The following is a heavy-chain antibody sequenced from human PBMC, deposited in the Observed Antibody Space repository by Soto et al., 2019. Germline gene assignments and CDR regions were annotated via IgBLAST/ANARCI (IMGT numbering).Heavy chain of an antibody. J-gene: IGHJ5*01. CDR2: ISYSGST. V-gene: IGHV4-61*01. CDR3: ASQGDVYNCFAS. Sequence: SETLSLTCTVSGGSISRYSYYWSWIRQPPGKGLEWVGYISYSGSTNFYPSLKSRATISVDTSRNQFSLNLRSVTAADTAVYYCASQGDVYNCFASGGRGTL. CDR1: GGSISRYSYY. D-gene: IGHD3-10*01.